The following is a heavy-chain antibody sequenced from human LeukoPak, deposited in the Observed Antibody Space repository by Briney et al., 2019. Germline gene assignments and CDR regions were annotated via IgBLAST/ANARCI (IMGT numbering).Heavy chain of an antibody. CDR2: ISSSSSTI. CDR1: GFTFSNYG. J-gene: IGHJ4*02. CDR3: AKDPHPYSSSWPIIYYFDY. V-gene: IGHV3-48*01. D-gene: IGHD6-13*01. Sequence: PGGSLRLSCAAAGFTFSNYGMHWVRQAPGKGLEWVSYISSSSSTIYYADSVKGRFTISRDNSKNTLYLQMNSLRAEDTAVYYCAKDPHPYSSSWPIIYYFDYWGQGTLVTVSS.